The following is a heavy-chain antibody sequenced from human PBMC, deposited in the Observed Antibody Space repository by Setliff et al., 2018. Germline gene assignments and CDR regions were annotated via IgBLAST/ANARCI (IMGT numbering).Heavy chain of an antibody. CDR2: ISGSAQTT. CDR1: GFTFDDYA. V-gene: IGHV3-23*01. J-gene: IGHJ4*02. CDR3: AKDTGYYFDY. Sequence: PGGSLRLSCAASGFTFDDYAMHWVRQAPGKGLEWVSMISGSAQTTYYADSVKGRFTISRDNSKNTVYLEMNSLRAEDTAVYYCAKDTGYYFDYWGQGTLVTVSS. D-gene: IGHD4-4*01.